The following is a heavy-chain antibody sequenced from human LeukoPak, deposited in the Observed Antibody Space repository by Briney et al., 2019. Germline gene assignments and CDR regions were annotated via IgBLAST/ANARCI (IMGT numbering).Heavy chain of an antibody. CDR3: AREVGDVLLWFGELEYAFDI. J-gene: IGHJ3*02. CDR1: GYSISSGYY. V-gene: IGHV4-38-2*02. CDR2: IYHSGST. D-gene: IGHD3-10*01. Sequence: SETLSLTCTVSGYSISSGYYWGWIRQPPGKGLEWIGSIYHSGSTYYNPSLKSRVTISVDTSKNQFSLKLSSVTAADTAVYYCAREVGDVLLWFGELEYAFDIWGQGTMVTVSS.